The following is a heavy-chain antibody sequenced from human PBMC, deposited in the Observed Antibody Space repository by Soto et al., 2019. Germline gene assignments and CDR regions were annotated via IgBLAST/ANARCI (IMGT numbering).Heavy chain of an antibody. D-gene: IGHD1-26*01. CDR3: ARETNGFMGAIAPAGYYYYGMDV. Sequence: PGGSLRLSCEASGFTFSTYGMHWVRQAPGKGPQWVAVIWYDGTNTYYGDSVKGRFTISRDNSKNTLYLQMNNLRAEDTAVYYCARETNGFMGAIAPAGYYYYGMDVWGQGTTVTVSS. CDR2: IWYDGTNT. CDR1: GFTFSTYG. J-gene: IGHJ6*02. V-gene: IGHV3-33*01.